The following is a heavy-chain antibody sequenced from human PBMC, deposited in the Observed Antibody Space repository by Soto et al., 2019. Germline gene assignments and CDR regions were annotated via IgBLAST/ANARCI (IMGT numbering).Heavy chain of an antibody. CDR2: ILYDGSNQ. D-gene: IGHD5-18*01. J-gene: IGHJ4*02. Sequence: QVQLVESGGAVVQPGKSLRLSCAASGFSFNTYGMYWVRQAPGKGLEWVAAILYDGSNQYHADSVKGRFTISRDNSKSTLYLQMNSLRVEDTAVYYCAKDIVKYTYGACDYWGQGALVTVSS. CDR1: GFSFNTYG. V-gene: IGHV3-30*18. CDR3: AKDIVKYTYGACDY.